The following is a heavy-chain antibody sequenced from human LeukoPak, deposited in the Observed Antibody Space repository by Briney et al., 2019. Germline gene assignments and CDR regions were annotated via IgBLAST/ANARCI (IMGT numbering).Heavy chain of an antibody. V-gene: IGHV1-18*01. Sequence: KVSCKASGYTFTSYGISWVRQTPGQGLEWMGWISAYNGNTNYAQKLQGRVTMTTDTSTSTAYMELRSLRSDDTAVYYCARALEMATTYYFDYWGQGTLVTVSS. CDR3: ARALEMATTYYFDY. J-gene: IGHJ4*02. CDR2: ISAYNGNT. D-gene: IGHD5-24*01. CDR1: GYTFTSYG.